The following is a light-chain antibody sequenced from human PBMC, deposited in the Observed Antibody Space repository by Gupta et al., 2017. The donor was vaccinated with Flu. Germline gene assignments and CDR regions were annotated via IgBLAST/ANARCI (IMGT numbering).Light chain of an antibody. CDR2: WAS. CDR1: QNIVYSSYNKSY. CDR3: QQEEKHRPT. J-gene: IGKJ4*02. Sequence: DIVMTQSPDSLAVSLGEWATINCTSSQNIVYSSYNKSYLAWYQQKPGQPPSLLFYWASTREAGVPERFRGDGSETDVSLTISSRQAEDVAVVYCQQEEKHRPTFGEGTRVEIK. V-gene: IGKV4-1*01.